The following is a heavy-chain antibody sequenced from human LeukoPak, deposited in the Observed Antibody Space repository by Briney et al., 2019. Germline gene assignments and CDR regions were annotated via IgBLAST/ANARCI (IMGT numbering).Heavy chain of an antibody. CDR2: IYYSEGT. CDR3: ARDRYCSGRSCYGPPDY. Sequence: PSETLSLTCTVSGDSISSRSYYWGWIRQPPGKGLEWIGSIYYSEGTYYNPYLKSRVTISIDTSKNQFSLKLNSVTAADTAVYYCARDRYCSGRSCYGPPDYWGQGVLVTVSS. J-gene: IGHJ4*02. V-gene: IGHV4-39*07. CDR1: GDSISSRSYY. D-gene: IGHD2-15*01.